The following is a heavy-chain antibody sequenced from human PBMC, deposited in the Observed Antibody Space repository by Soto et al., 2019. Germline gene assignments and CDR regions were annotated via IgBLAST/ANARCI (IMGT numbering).Heavy chain of an antibody. CDR3: ARDGLLTMFHYSGMDL. D-gene: IGHD3-10*02. V-gene: IGHV1-18*01. Sequence: ASVKVSCKASGYTLTTYGISWVRQAPGQGLEWMGWMNTNTGNAHYAPDFQGRFTMTADTSTGTAYMELRSLRSDDTAVYYCARDGLLTMFHYSGMDLWGQGTTVTVSS. J-gene: IGHJ6*02. CDR2: MNTNTGNA. CDR1: GYTLTTYG.